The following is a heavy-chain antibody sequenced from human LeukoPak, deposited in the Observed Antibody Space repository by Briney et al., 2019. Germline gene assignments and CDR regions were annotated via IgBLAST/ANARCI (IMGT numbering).Heavy chain of an antibody. CDR3: ARAVLYYYYGMDV. J-gene: IGHJ6*02. V-gene: IGHV3-48*01. CDR2: ISSSSTI. Sequence: GGSLRLSCAASGFTFSTYSMNWVRRAPGKGLEWVSYISSSSTIYFADSVKGRFTISRDNAKNSLYLQMNSLRAEDTAVYYCARAVLYYYYGMDVWGQGTTVTVSS. CDR1: GFTFSTYS.